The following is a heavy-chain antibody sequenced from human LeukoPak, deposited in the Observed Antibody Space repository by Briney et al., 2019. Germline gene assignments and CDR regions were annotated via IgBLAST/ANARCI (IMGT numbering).Heavy chain of an antibody. J-gene: IGHJ4*02. CDR3: AREYSSSSGNVFDS. V-gene: IGHV1-69*04. CDR1: GGTFSIYA. CDR2: IIPILGIA. Sequence: SGNGSCNASGGTFSIYAISWVRRAPGQGLEWIGRIIPILGIANYAQKSQGRVKITADNSTSTAYMELSSLRTEDTAVYYCAREYSSSSGNVFDSWGQGALVTVSS. D-gene: IGHD6-6*01.